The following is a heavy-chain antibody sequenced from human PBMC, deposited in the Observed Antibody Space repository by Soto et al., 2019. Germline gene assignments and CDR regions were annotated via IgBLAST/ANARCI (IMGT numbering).Heavy chain of an antibody. J-gene: IGHJ6*02. Sequence: EVQLVESGGGLVQPGRSLRLSCAASGFIFDDFGMHWVRQAPGKGLEWVSGVTWNSGNIDYADSVKGRFTITRDNAKNSLYLQMHGLRGEDTSLYYWAKDRYGSLEGGMDVWGQGTTVTVSS. CDR3: AKDRYGSLEGGMDV. D-gene: IGHD1-26*01. V-gene: IGHV3-9*01. CDR1: GFIFDDFG. CDR2: VTWNSGNI.